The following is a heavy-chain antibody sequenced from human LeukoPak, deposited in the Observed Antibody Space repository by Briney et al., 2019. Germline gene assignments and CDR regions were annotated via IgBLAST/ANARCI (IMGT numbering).Heavy chain of an antibody. CDR2: IYYSGST. CDR1: GGSISSYY. CDR3: ARSYYYDSSGYPGALGY. V-gene: IGHV4-59*08. J-gene: IGHJ4*02. D-gene: IGHD3-22*01. Sequence: PSETLSLTCTASGGSISSYYWSWIRQPPGKGLEWIGYIYYSGSTNYNPSLKSRVTISVDTSKNQFSLKLSSVTAADTAVYYCARSYYYDSSGYPGALGYWGQGTLVTVSS.